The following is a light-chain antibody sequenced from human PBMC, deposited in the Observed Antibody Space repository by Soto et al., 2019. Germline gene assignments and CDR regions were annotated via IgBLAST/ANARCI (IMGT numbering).Light chain of an antibody. CDR3: QQSYISPYT. J-gene: IGKJ2*01. Sequence: DVQMTQSAASLSASVGDRVTITCRASQSISKNLNWYQHKVGKAPQLLIYSASDSQAGVQSRFSGSGSGTDFTLIISGLQPEDFATYYCQQSYISPYTFGQGTKVDI. CDR1: QSISKN. CDR2: SAS. V-gene: IGKV1-39*01.